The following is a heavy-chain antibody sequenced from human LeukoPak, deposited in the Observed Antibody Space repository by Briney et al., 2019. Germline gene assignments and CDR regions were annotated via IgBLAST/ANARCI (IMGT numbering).Heavy chain of an antibody. CDR1: GGSISSYY. D-gene: IGHD3-9*01. V-gene: IGHV4-4*07. Sequence: SETLSLTCTVSGGSISSYYWSWIRQPAGKGREWIGRIYTSGSTNYNPSLKSRVTMSVDTSKNQFSLKLSSVTAADTAAYYCARGDRRLVNDDAFDIWGQGTMVTVSS. J-gene: IGHJ3*02. CDR3: ARGDRRLVNDDAFDI. CDR2: IYTSGST.